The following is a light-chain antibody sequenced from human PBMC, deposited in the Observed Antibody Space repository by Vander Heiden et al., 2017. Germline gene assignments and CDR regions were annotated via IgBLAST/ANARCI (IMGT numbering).Light chain of an antibody. CDR1: SSNIGAHYA. J-gene: IGLJ3*02. CDR3: QSYDSSLSVWV. V-gene: IGLV1-40*01. Sequence: QSVPTQPPSVSGAPGQRVTLSCTGSSSNIGAHYAVHWYQQFPGTAPKLLIYSNSNRPSGVPDRFSGSKFGASAALAITGLQAEDEADYYCQSYDSSLSVWVFGGGTKLTVL. CDR2: SNS.